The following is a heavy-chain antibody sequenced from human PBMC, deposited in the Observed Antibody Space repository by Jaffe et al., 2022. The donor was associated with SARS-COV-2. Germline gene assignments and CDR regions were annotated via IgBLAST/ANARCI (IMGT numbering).Heavy chain of an antibody. CDR1: GFTFSSYA. Sequence: QVQLVESGGGVVQPGRSLRLSCAASGFTFSSYAMHWVRQAPGKGLEWVAVISYDGSNKYYADSVKGRFTISRDNSKNTLYLQMNSLRAEDTAVYYCARDGNRLRYFDWLPRAPNGDYWGQGTLVTVSS. J-gene: IGHJ4*02. CDR2: ISYDGSNK. CDR3: ARDGNRLRYFDWLPRAPNGDY. V-gene: IGHV3-30*04. D-gene: IGHD3-9*01.